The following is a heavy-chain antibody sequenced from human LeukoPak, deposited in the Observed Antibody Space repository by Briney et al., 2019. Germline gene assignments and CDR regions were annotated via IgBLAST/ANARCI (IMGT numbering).Heavy chain of an antibody. CDR3: ATSVGAPGNY. Sequence: GGSLRLSCAASGFIFSTYWMSWVRQAPGKGLEWVANIKQDGSDKNYLDSVKGRFTISRDNAKNSLYLQMNSLGAEDTAVYYCATSVGAPGNYWGQGTLVIVSS. V-gene: IGHV3-7*01. J-gene: IGHJ4*02. CDR2: IKQDGSDK. CDR1: GFIFSTYW. D-gene: IGHD3-16*01.